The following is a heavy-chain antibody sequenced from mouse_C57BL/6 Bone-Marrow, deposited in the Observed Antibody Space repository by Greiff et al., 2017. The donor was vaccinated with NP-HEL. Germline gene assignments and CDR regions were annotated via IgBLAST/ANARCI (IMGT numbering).Heavy chain of an antibody. V-gene: IGHV1-15*01. Sequence: VKLMESGAELVRPGASVTLSCKASGYTFTDYEMHWVKQTPVHGLEWIGAIDPETGGTAYNQKFKGKAILTADKSSSTAYMELRSLTSEDSAVYYCTRLVTTTAYWYFDVWGTGTTVTVSS. J-gene: IGHJ1*03. D-gene: IGHD2-2*01. CDR2: IDPETGGT. CDR3: TRLVTTTAYWYFDV. CDR1: GYTFTDYE.